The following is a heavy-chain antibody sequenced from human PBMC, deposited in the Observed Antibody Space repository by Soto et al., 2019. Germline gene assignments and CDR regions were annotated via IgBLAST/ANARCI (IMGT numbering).Heavy chain of an antibody. CDR1: GFTFSSYA. J-gene: IGHJ5*02. D-gene: IGHD4-17*01. CDR3: AKSLPRGDYRGGFEP. V-gene: IGHV3-23*01. Sequence: VQLWESGGGLVQPGGSLRLSCAASGFTFSSYAMSWVRQAPGRGLEWVSAIRGSGGSTYYADSVKGRFPISRYNPKNTLYQQMNILRAEHTAVYYRAKSLPRGDYRGGFEPWGQGTLVTVSS. CDR2: IRGSGGST.